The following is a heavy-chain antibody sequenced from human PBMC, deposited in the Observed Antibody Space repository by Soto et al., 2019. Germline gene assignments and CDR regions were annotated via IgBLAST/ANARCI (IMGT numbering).Heavy chain of an antibody. CDR2: ISGGSSYT. Sequence: QVHLVESGGAWAKPGGFLRFACAASEFSSGDSYMSWVGRAPGKGLEWLSYISGGSSYTNYADSVKGRFTISRDNAKRSLYLEMNSLRADDTAVYYCAKTIVAASGYYFDHWGQGNLVTVSS. J-gene: IGHJ4*02. D-gene: IGHD2-21*01. V-gene: IGHV3-11*06. CDR1: EFSSGDSY. CDR3: AKTIVAASGYYFDH.